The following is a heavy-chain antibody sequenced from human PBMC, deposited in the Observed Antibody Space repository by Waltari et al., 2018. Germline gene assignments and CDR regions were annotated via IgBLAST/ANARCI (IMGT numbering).Heavy chain of an antibody. CDR1: GFTFGDYA. CDR2: IRTKASGETT. CDR3: SRAGSRQLWRLPDY. D-gene: IGHD5-18*01. Sequence: EVQLVESGGGLVQPGRSLRLSCTASGFTFGDYAMSWFRQAPGKGLECVGFIRTKASGETTEYAASVKGRFTVSRDDSKNIAYLQMNSLKTEDTAVYYCSRAGSRQLWRLPDYWGQGALVTVSS. J-gene: IGHJ4*02. V-gene: IGHV3-49*03.